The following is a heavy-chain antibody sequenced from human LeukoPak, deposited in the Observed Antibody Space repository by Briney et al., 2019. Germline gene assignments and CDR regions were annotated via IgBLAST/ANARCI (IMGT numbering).Heavy chain of an antibody. Sequence: PGRSLRLSCAASGFIFSTYGMHWVRQAPGKGLEWVSYSSRSSSYTNYADSVKGRFTISRDNAKNSLYLQMNSLRVEDTAVYYCVRHTYSSGSYHFDYWGQGTLVTVSS. D-gene: IGHD6-19*01. CDR3: VRHTYSSGSYHFDY. J-gene: IGHJ4*02. CDR2: SSRSSSYT. V-gene: IGHV3-21*05. CDR1: GFIFSTYG.